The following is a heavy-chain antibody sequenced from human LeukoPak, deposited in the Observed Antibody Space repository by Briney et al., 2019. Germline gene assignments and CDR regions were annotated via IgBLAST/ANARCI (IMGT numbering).Heavy chain of an antibody. CDR3: ARSGVGYFYDNTGYYPLDY. CDR2: ISAYTGNT. CDR1: GYTFTNYG. Sequence: ASVKVSCKAFGYTFTNYGISWVRQAPGQGLEWMGWISAYTGNTNYAQNFQGRVTMTTDTSTSTAFMELRSLRSDDTAVYYCARSGVGYFYDNTGYYPLDYWGQGTLVTVSS. J-gene: IGHJ4*02. D-gene: IGHD3-22*01. V-gene: IGHV1-18*01.